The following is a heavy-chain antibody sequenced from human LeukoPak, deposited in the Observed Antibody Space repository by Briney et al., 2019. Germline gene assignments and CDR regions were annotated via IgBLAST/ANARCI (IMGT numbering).Heavy chain of an antibody. J-gene: IGHJ4*02. Sequence: SETLSLTCTVSDDSISNYYWSWIRQPAGKGLEWIGRIYTSGSANYNPSLKSRVTMSIDTSKNEFSLKLSPVTAADTAVYYCAKDEYSSSRGHPFDYWGQGTLVTVSS. V-gene: IGHV4-4*07. CDR3: AKDEYSSSRGHPFDY. D-gene: IGHD6-6*01. CDR1: DDSISNYY. CDR2: IYTSGSA.